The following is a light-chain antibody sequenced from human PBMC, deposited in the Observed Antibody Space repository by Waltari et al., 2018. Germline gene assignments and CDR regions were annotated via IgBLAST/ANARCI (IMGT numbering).Light chain of an antibody. CDR3: QQYDGEVVT. CDR1: QSVTSSS. CDR2: GTS. J-gene: IGKJ4*01. V-gene: IGKV3-20*01. Sequence: RATLSCRASQSVTSSSLTWYQQKLGQAPRLLIYGTSSRATGIPDRFSGSGSGTDFTLTISRLEPEDFAVYYCQQYDGEVVTFGGGTKVEI.